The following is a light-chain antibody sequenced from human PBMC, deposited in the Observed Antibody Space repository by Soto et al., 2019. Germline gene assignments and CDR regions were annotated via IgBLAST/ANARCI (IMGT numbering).Light chain of an antibody. CDR1: QSVRSN. V-gene: IGKV3-15*01. CDR2: GAS. CDR3: QQYYNWPRT. J-gene: IGKJ1*01. Sequence: EVVMTQSPATLSVSPGERVTLSCRASQSVRSNLAWYQQKPGQSPRLLIYGASTRATGIPARISGSGSGTEFTLTISSLRSEDFAVYFCQQYYNWPRTFGQGTKVDIK.